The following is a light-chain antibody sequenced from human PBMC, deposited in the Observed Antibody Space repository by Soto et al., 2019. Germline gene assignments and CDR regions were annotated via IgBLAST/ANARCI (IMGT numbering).Light chain of an antibody. CDR3: QHYNSYPWT. V-gene: IGKV1-39*01. CDR2: AAS. CDR1: QTIRNY. J-gene: IGKJ1*01. Sequence: DIQMTQSPSPLSASVGDRVTITCRASQTIRNYLNWYQQKPGEAPKLLIYAASRLQSGVPSRFSGSGSGTDFTLTINTLQPDDFATYYCQHYNSYPWTFGQGTKVDIK.